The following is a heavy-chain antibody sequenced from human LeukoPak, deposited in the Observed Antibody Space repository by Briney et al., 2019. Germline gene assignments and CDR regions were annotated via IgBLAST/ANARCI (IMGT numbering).Heavy chain of an antibody. J-gene: IGHJ5*02. CDR2: IYYSVST. CDR1: GDSVASGGYY. V-gene: IGHV4-61*08. Sequence: SETLSLSCTVSGDSVASGGYYWNWIRQPPGKGLEWIGYIYYSVSTNYNLSLKSRVTISVDTSENQFSLKLTSVTAADTAVYYCARGGRGRNWFDPWGQGTLVTVSS. CDR3: ARGGRGRNWFDP. D-gene: IGHD3-10*01.